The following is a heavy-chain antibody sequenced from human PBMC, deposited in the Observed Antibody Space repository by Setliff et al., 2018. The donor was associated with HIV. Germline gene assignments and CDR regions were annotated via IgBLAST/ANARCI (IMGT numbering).Heavy chain of an antibody. CDR2: IRSKADKYAT. CDR1: GFTFSGAE. D-gene: IGHD4-17*01. J-gene: IGHJ5*02. V-gene: IGHV3-73*01. Sequence: PGGSLRLSCAASGFTFSGAEIHWVRQASGKGLEWVGRIRSKADKYATDYGASAKGRFIISRDDSKKTAYLQMNSLRVEDTAVYYCVRGCGDTCDSWFDPWGQGSLVTVSS. CDR3: VRGCGDTCDSWFDP.